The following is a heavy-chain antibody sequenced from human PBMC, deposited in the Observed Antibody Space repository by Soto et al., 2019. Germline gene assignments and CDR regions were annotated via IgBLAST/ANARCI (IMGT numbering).Heavy chain of an antibody. J-gene: IGHJ6*02. CDR3: ARDARGTRGFDEMDI. CDR2: INPNSGDT. CDR1: GYIFTGYH. Sequence: SVKVSCKASGYIFTGYHIHWVRQAPVRGLEWMGWINPNSGDTEYAQNFQGRVTMTRDTSFNLVYMEMSGLMSDDTAVYYCARDARGTRGFDEMDIWGQGTTVTVSS. V-gene: IGHV1-2*02. D-gene: IGHD3-9*01.